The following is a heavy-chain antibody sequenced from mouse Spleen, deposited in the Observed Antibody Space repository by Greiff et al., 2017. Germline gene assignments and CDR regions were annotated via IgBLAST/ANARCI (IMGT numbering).Heavy chain of an antibody. CDR3: ARERGAFDY. V-gene: IGHV5-16*01. Sequence: DVQLVESEGGLVQPGSSMKLSCTASGFTFSDYYMAWVRQVPEKGLEWVANINYDGSSTYYLDSLKSRFIISRDNAKNILYLQMSSLKSEDTATYYCARERGAFDYWGQGTTLTVSS. D-gene: IGHD3-1*01. J-gene: IGHJ2*01. CDR1: GFTFSDYY. CDR2: INYDGSST.